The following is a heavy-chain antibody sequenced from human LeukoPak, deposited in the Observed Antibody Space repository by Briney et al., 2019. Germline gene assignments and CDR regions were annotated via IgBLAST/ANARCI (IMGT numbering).Heavy chain of an antibody. CDR1: GFSFSYFW. J-gene: IGHJ3*02. Sequence: GGSLRLSCAASGFSFSYFWMHWVRQAPGKGLVWVSRIDRDGSGTSYADSVKGRFTISRDNAKNTLSLQMNSLRAEDTAVYYCTRELEYRGSPDDAFDIWGQGTMVTVSS. D-gene: IGHD1-26*01. V-gene: IGHV3-74*01. CDR3: TRELEYRGSPDDAFDI. CDR2: IDRDGSGT.